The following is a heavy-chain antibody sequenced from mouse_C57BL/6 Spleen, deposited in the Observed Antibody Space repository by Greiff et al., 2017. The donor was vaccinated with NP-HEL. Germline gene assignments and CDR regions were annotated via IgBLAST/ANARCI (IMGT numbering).Heavy chain of an antibody. V-gene: IGHV1-58*01. D-gene: IGHD2-5*01. CDR3: ARSLSTIVTTQYYFDY. CDR1: GYTFTSYG. Sequence: VHVKQSGAELVRPGSSVKMSCKTSGYTFTSYGINWVKQRPGQGLEWIGYIYIGNGYTEYNEKFKGKATLTSDTSSSTAYMQLSSLTSEDSAIYFCARSLSTIVTTQYYFDYWGKGTTLTVSS. CDR2: IYIGNGYT. J-gene: IGHJ2*01.